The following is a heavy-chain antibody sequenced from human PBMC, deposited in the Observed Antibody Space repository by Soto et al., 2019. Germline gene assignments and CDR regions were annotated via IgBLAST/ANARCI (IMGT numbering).Heavy chain of an antibody. J-gene: IGHJ6*02. Sequence: ASVNVSCKASGYTFTGYYMHWVRQAPGQGLEWMGWINPNSGGTNYAQKFQGRVTMTRDTSISTAYMELSRLRSDDTAVYYCARDIRGYSYLISPGMDVWGQGTTVTVSS. V-gene: IGHV1-2*02. CDR3: ARDIRGYSYLISPGMDV. CDR2: INPNSGGT. CDR1: GYTFTGYY. D-gene: IGHD5-18*01.